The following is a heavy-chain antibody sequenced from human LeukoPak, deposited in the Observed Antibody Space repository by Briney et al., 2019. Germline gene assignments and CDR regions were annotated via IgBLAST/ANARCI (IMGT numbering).Heavy chain of an antibody. CDR1: GFTFSAFA. J-gene: IGHJ4*02. V-gene: IGHV3-30*02. CDR3: AKDQGVVGSYDY. Sequence: PGGSLRLSCAASGFTFSAFAMNWVRHVPGKGLQWLAFIQSDGSYEFYADYVKGRFTISRDNSKKTVFLQMNSLRPEDTATHYCAKDQGVVGSYDYWGQGALVTVSS. D-gene: IGHD3-16*01. CDR2: IQSDGSYE.